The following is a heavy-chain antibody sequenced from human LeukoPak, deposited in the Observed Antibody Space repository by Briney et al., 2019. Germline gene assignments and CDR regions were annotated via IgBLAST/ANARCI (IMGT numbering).Heavy chain of an antibody. J-gene: IGHJ6*03. Sequence: SETLSLTCTVSGGSIISSTYYWGWIRQPPGKGLEWVATIYYSGSTYYNPSLKSRVTISVDASKNQFSLKLSSVTAADTAVYYCARGDGGNSGGDYYYYYMDVWGKGTTVTVSS. D-gene: IGHD4-23*01. CDR3: ARGDGGNSGGDYYYYYMDV. CDR2: IYYSGST. CDR1: GGSIISSTYY. V-gene: IGHV4-39*07.